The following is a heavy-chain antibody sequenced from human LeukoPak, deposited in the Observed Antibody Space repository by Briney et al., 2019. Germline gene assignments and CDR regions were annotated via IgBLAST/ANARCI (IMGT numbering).Heavy chain of an antibody. Sequence: GGSLRLSCAASGFTFTSYSMNWVRQAPGKGLEWVSTISGGGGSTYYADSVKGRFTISRDNAKNSLYLQMNSLRAEDTAVFFCARYDSVKSDYWGQGTLVTVSS. CDR2: ISGGGGST. V-gene: IGHV3-23*01. CDR1: GFTFTSYS. J-gene: IGHJ4*02. D-gene: IGHD3-10*01. CDR3: ARYDSVKSDY.